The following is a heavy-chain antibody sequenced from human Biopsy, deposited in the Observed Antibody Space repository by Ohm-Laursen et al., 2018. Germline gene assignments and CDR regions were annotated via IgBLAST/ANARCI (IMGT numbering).Heavy chain of an antibody. Sequence: ASVKVSCKASGYTFTSYDISWVRQAPGQGLEWMGWISPYNDKTSYPPKLQDRVTMTADPSTNTAHMELRSLRSDDTAVYYCARVFCTSTTCYGLLDNWGQGTVVTVSS. CDR2: ISPYNDKT. V-gene: IGHV1-18*01. D-gene: IGHD2/OR15-2a*01. CDR1: GYTFTSYD. J-gene: IGHJ4*02. CDR3: ARVFCTSTTCYGLLDN.